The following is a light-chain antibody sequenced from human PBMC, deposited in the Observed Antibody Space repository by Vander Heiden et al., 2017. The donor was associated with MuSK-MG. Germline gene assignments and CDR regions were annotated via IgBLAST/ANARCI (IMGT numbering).Light chain of an antibody. CDR2: KNN. CDR1: RSNIGNNY. J-gene: IGLJ3*02. Sequence: QSVLTQPPSASGTPGQRVTISCSGSRSNIGNNYVYWYRQLPGTAPKLLIYKNNQRPSGGPDRFSGSKSGTSASLAISGLWSEDETDYYCAAWDGSLSAWLFGGGTRLTVL. V-gene: IGLV1-47*03. CDR3: AAWDGSLSAWL.